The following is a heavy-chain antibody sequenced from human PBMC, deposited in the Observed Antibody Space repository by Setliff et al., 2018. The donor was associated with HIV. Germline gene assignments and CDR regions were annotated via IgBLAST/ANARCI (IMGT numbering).Heavy chain of an antibody. CDR3: ARPNYYDSSGSFDY. CDR2: IYHSEST. J-gene: IGHJ4*02. V-gene: IGHV4-34*01. Sequence: SETLSLTCAVYGGSFSGYYWGWIRQPPGKGLEWIGSIYHSESTYYNPSLKSRVTISVDTSKNQFSLKLSSVTAADTAVYYCARPNYYDSSGSFDYWGQGTLVTV. CDR1: GGSFSGYY. D-gene: IGHD3-22*01.